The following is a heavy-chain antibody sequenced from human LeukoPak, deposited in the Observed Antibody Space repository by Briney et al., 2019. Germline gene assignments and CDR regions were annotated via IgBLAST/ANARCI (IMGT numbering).Heavy chain of an antibody. Sequence: EPGGSLRLSCAASGFTFSSYSMNWVRQAPGKGLEWVTSISSSSSYIYYADSVKGRFTISRDNAKNSLYLQMNSLRAEDTAVYYCARGRRYCSSTSCSKGAFDIWGQGTMVTVSS. V-gene: IGHV3-21*01. J-gene: IGHJ3*02. CDR2: ISSSSSYI. CDR1: GFTFSSYS. CDR3: ARGRRYCSSTSCSKGAFDI. D-gene: IGHD2-2*01.